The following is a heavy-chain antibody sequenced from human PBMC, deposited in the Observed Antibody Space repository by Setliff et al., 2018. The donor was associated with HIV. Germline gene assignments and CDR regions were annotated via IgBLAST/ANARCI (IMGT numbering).Heavy chain of an antibody. D-gene: IGHD3-10*01. CDR1: GFTFSTYA. CDR3: ARDRAESYYYYYYYMDV. CDR2: ISAGGGSYI. J-gene: IGHJ6*03. Sequence: GGSLRLSCAVSGFTFSTYAMSWVRQAPGKGLEWVSTISAGGGSYIYYADSVKGRFTISRDNAKNSLYLQMNSLRAEDTAVYYCARDRAESYYYYYYYMDVWGKGTTVTVSS. V-gene: IGHV3-21*01.